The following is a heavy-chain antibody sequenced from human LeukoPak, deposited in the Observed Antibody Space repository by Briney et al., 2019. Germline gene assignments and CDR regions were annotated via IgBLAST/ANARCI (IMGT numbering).Heavy chain of an antibody. V-gene: IGHV3-21*01. CDR3: ARADYYDSSGYFDY. CDR1: GFTFSSYS. D-gene: IGHD3-22*01. CDR2: NSSSSSYI. Sequence: GGSLRLSCAASGFTFSSYSMNWVRQAPGKGLEWVSSNSSSSSYIYYADSVKGRFTISRDNAKNSLYLQMNSLRAEDTAVYYCARADYYDSSGYFDYWGQGTLVTVSS. J-gene: IGHJ4*02.